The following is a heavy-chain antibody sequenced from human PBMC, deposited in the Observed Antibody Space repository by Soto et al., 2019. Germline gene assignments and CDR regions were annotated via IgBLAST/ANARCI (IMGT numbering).Heavy chain of an antibody. CDR3: VRQPRIMVPRQHDYYFDT. J-gene: IGHJ4*02. Sequence: ETLYLTCNVSGASFSSRNYYWGWIRQPPGKGRVWFGSFFYSGSTYYNPSLKSRVTISIVTSQNQFSLRLTFPTAADTAVYDCVRQPRIMVPRQHDYYFDTWGPGNLVTVSS. V-gene: IGHV4-39*01. CDR1: GASFSSRNYY. D-gene: IGHD2-8*01. CDR2: FFYSGST.